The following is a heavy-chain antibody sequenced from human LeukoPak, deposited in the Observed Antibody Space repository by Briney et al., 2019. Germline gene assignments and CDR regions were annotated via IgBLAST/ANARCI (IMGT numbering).Heavy chain of an antibody. Sequence: SETLSLTCTVSGGSISGSSYYWGWIRQPPGKGLEWIGSIYYSGSTYYNPSLKSRVTISVDTSKNQFSLKLSSVTAADTAVYYCARTADGNWKYDYCGQGTLVTVSS. CDR2: IYYSGST. CDR3: ARTADGNWKYDY. J-gene: IGHJ4*02. V-gene: IGHV4-39*07. CDR1: GGSISGSSYY. D-gene: IGHD1-20*01.